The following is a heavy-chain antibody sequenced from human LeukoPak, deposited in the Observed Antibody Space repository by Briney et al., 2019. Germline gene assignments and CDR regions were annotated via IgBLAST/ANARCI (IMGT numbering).Heavy chain of an antibody. CDR2: IYPGDSDT. D-gene: IGHD2-15*01. J-gene: IGHJ6*03. CDR3: ARLAYCSGGSCYWAENSYYYYYMDV. Sequence: PGGSLRLSCKGSGYSFTSYWIGWVRQMPGKGLEWMGIIYPGDSDTRYSPSFQGQVTISADKSISTAYLQWSSLKASDTAMYYCARLAYCSGGSCYWAENSYYYYYMDVWGKGTTVTVSS. CDR1: GYSFTSYW. V-gene: IGHV5-51*01.